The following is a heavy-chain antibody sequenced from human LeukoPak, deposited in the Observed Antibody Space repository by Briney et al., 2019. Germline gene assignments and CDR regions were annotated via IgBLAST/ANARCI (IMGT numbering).Heavy chain of an antibody. V-gene: IGHV3-11*04. CDR1: GFTPSEYY. D-gene: IGHD3-10*02. J-gene: IGHJ6*04. CDR3: AELGITMIGGV. Sequence: GGSLRLSCAPSGFTPSEYYMSWIRQAPGEGRGWVSYISSSGSTIYYADSVKGGFTISRDNAKKSLYLQINNVRDTRTADYFLAELGITMIGGVWGKGTAVTISS. CDR2: ISSSGSTI.